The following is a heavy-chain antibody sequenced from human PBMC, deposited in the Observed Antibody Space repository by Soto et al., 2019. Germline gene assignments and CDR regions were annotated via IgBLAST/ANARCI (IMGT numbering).Heavy chain of an antibody. J-gene: IGHJ4*02. D-gene: IGHD1-20*01. V-gene: IGHV3-73*01. CDR2: IRSKTNNYAT. CDR3: IRPEALTGTNAY. Sequence: GGSLRLSCAASGFTFSGSAMHWVRQTSGKGLEWIGLIRSKTNNYATLYGASVRGRFTISRDDSKNTAYLQMNSLKTEDTAVYYCIRPEALTGTNAYWGPGTLVTVSS. CDR1: GFTFSGSA.